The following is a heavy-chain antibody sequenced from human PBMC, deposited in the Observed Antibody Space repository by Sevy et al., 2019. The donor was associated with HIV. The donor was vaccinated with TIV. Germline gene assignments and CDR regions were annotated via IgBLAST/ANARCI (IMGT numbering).Heavy chain of an antibody. CDR3: ARDRGRGEVALDL. D-gene: IGHD3-10*01. J-gene: IGHJ5*02. CDR2: ITSSSNTI. CDR1: GFRFRDYR. Sequence: GGSLRLSCAASGFRFRDYRMNWVRQAPGKGLEWDSYITSSSNTINYADSVKGRFTISRDNGRNSLYLQINSLRHEDTAVYYCARDRGRGEVALDLWGQGTLVTVSS. V-gene: IGHV3-48*02.